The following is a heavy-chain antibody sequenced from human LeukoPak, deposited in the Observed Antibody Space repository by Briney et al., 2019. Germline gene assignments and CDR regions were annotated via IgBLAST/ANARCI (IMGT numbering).Heavy chain of an antibody. D-gene: IGHD4-17*01. CDR2: IYYSGST. CDR1: GGSISSYY. V-gene: IGHV4-59*12. J-gene: IGHJ6*03. Sequence: SETLSLTCTVSGGSISSYYWSWIRQPPGKGLEWIGYIYYSGSTNYNPSLKSRVTISVDTSKNQFSLKLSSVTAADTAVYYCARVRPTTVTTWVRYYYYMDVWGKGTTVTVSS. CDR3: ARVRPTTVTTWVRYYYYMDV.